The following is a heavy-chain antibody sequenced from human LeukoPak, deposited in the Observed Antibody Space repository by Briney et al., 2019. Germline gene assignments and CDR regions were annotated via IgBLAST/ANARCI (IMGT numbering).Heavy chain of an antibody. D-gene: IGHD3-3*01. CDR1: GGSISSSNW. J-gene: IGHJ4*02. Sequence: SETLSLTCAVSGGSISSSNWWSWVRQPPGKGLEWIGEINHSGSTNYNPSLKSRVTISVDTSKNQFSLKLSSVTAADTAVYYCARPLRGYWGQGTLVTVSS. CDR3: ARPLRGY. CDR2: INHSGST. V-gene: IGHV4-4*02.